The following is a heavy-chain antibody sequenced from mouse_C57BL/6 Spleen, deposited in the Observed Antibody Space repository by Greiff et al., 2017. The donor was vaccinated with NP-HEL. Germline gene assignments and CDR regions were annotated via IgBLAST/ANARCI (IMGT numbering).Heavy chain of an antibody. CDR3: ARWLLPSMDY. J-gene: IGHJ4*01. D-gene: IGHD2-3*01. Sequence: EVQLQQSGPELVKPGASVKISCKASGYTFTDYYMNWVKQSHGKSLEWIGDINPNNGGTSYNQKFKGKATLTVDKSSSTAYMELRSLTSEDSAVYYCARWLLPSMDYWGQGTSVTVSS. CDR2: INPNNGGT. CDR1: GYTFTDYY. V-gene: IGHV1-26*01.